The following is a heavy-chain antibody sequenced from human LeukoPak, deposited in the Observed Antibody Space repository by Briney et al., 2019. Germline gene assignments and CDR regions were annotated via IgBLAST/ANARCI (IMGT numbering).Heavy chain of an antibody. J-gene: IGHJ4*02. CDR2: ISGSGGST. Sequence: GGSLRLSCAASGFTSSSYAMSWVRQAPGKGLEWVSAISGSGGSTYYADSVKGRFTISRDNSKNTLYLQMNSLRAEDTAVYYCAKSLDCSSTSCSNPYFDYWGQGTLVTVSS. V-gene: IGHV3-23*01. CDR1: GFTSSSYA. D-gene: IGHD2-2*01. CDR3: AKSLDCSSTSCSNPYFDY.